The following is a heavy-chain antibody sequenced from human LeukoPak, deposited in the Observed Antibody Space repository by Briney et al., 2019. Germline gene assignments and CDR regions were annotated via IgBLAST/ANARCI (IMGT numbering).Heavy chain of an antibody. V-gene: IGHV3-30-3*01. Sequence: PGGSLRLSCAASGFTFSSYAMHWVRQAPGKGLEWVAVISYDGSNKYYADSVKGRFTISRDNSKNTLYLQMNSLRAEDTAVYYCAADPRWFGESSPYFFDYWGQGTLVTVSS. CDR2: ISYDGSNK. CDR1: GFTFSSYA. J-gene: IGHJ4*02. D-gene: IGHD3-10*01. CDR3: AADPRWFGESSPYFFDY.